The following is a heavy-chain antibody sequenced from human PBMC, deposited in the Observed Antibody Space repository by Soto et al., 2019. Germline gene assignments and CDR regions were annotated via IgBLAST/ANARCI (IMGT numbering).Heavy chain of an antibody. V-gene: IGHV3-23*01. Sequence: PGGSLRLSCAASGFTFSSYAMSWVRQAPGKGLEWVSAISGSGGSTYYADSVKGRFTISRDNSKNTLYLQMNSLRAEDTAVYYCVKDRDWNEKFDYWGQGTLVTVSS. CDR2: ISGSGGST. CDR1: GFTFSSYA. D-gene: IGHD1-1*01. J-gene: IGHJ4*02. CDR3: VKDRDWNEKFDY.